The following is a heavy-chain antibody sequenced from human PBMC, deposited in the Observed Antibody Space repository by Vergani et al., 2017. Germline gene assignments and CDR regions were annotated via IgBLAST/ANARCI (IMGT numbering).Heavy chain of an antibody. V-gene: IGHV3-9*01. Sequence: EVLLVESGGGLVQPGRSLRLSCAASGFTFDDYAMHWVRQAPGKGLEWVSGINWNSDSIAYADSVKGRFTISRDNAKNSLYLQMNSLRAEDTALYYCVKDIAASGNDWYFDLWGRGTLVTVSS. D-gene: IGHD6-13*01. CDR3: VKDIAASGNDWYFDL. J-gene: IGHJ2*01. CDR2: INWNSDSI. CDR1: GFTFDDYA.